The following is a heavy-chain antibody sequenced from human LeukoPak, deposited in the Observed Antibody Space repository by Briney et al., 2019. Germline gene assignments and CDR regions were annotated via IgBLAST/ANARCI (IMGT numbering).Heavy chain of an antibody. J-gene: IGHJ3*02. CDR1: GDSISTHRYY. Sequence: SETLSLTCTVSGDSISTHRYYWSWIRQPPGKGLEWIGYIYYSGSTNYNPSLKSRVTISVDTSKNQFSLKLSSVTAADTAVYYCARDYRGYSGYDSYAFDIWGQGTMVTVSS. CDR3: ARDYRGYSGYDSYAFDI. CDR2: IYYSGST. V-gene: IGHV4-61*01. D-gene: IGHD5-12*01.